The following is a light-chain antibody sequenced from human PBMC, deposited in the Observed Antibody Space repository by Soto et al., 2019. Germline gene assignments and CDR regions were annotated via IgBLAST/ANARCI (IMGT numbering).Light chain of an antibody. CDR1: QDISNY. CDR2: DAS. V-gene: IGKV1-27*01. CDR3: QKYKNAPQT. J-gene: IGKJ1*01. Sequence: DIQMTQSPSSLSASVGDRVTITCRASQDISNYLAWYQHKPGKATKLLIYDASTLQSGVPPRFSGSGSGTDFTLTISSLQPEDVATYYCQKYKNAPQTFGQGTKVEIK.